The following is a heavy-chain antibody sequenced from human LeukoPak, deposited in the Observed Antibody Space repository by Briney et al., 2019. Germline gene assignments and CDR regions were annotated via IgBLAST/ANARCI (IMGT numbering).Heavy chain of an antibody. V-gene: IGHV3-30*18. CDR3: TKSAVAGTHYYYYVMDV. D-gene: IGHD6-19*01. Sequence: GGSLRLSCAASGFTFSSFGMHWVRQAPGKGLEWVAVVSYVGSHEYYADSVKGRFTISRDSSKNTLYLEMNSLRAEDTAMYYCTKSAVAGTHYYYYVMDVWGQGTTVTVSS. J-gene: IGHJ6*02. CDR2: VSYVGSHE. CDR1: GFTFSSFG.